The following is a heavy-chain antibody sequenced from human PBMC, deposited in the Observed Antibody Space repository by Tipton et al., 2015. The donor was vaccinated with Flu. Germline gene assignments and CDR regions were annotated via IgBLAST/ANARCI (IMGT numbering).Heavy chain of an antibody. CDR1: GFTFGDYA. J-gene: IGHJ4*02. Sequence: SLRLSCTASGFTFGDYAMSWVRQAPGKGLEWVAVMSYEGSKKFYGDSVKGRFTISRDYSKNTLYLQMDSLRGEDTAVYYCARDRWGSLDFWGQGTLVTVSS. V-gene: IGHV3-30*04. D-gene: IGHD3-16*01. CDR2: MSYEGSKK. CDR3: ARDRWGSLDF.